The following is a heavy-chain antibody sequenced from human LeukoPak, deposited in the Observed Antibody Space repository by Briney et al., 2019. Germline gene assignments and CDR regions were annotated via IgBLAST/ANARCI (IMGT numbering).Heavy chain of an antibody. CDR2: IYYSGST. Sequence: SETLSLTCAVSGGSISSHYWSWIRQPPGKGLEWIGYIYYSGSTNYNPSLKSRVTISVDTSKNQFSLKLSSVTAADTAVYYCARYSSSLKQLDYWGQGTLVTVSS. V-gene: IGHV4-59*11. CDR3: ARYSSSLKQLDY. CDR1: GGSISSHY. D-gene: IGHD6-6*01. J-gene: IGHJ4*02.